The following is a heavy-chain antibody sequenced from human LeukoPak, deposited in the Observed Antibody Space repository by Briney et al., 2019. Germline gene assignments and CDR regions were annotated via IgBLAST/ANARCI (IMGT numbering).Heavy chain of an antibody. CDR3: ARAGESLGELSRIVY. CDR2: IYYSGST. CDR1: GGSISGSTYS. J-gene: IGHJ4*02. D-gene: IGHD3-16*02. Sequence: PSETLSLTCTVSGGSISGSTYSWGWIRQPPGKGLEWIGTIYYSGSTYYNPSLKSRVTMSVDTLKNQFSLKLSSVTAADTAVFYCARAGESLGELSRIVYWGQGTLVTVSS. V-gene: IGHV4-39*01.